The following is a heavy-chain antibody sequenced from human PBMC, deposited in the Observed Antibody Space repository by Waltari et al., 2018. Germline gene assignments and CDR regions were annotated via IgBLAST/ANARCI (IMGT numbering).Heavy chain of an antibody. J-gene: IGHJ6*03. D-gene: IGHD3-10*01. V-gene: IGHV4-38-2*02. Sequence: QVQLQESGPGLVKPSETLSLTCTVSGYSINSDSYWGWIRQSPWKGLEWIGSVHRGGNYHDNPSLKSRLTISVDMSKNHFTLKLTSVTAADTAVYYCASEYFYGSGFYMDVWGKGTTVTISS. CDR3: ASEYFYGSGFYMDV. CDR2: VHRGGNY. CDR1: GYSINSDSY.